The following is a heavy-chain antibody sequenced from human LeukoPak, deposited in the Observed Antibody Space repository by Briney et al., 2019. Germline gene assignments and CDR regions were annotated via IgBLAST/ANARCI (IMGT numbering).Heavy chain of an antibody. D-gene: IGHD6-13*01. CDR3: ARALSIAAAAGGY. V-gene: IGHV7-4-1*02. Sequence: ASVKVSCKASGYSFNSQGMNWVRQAPGQGLEWMGWINTDSGNPTYAQGFTGRFVFSLDSSVSTAYLQISSLKTEDTAVYYCARALSIAAAAGGYWGQGTLVTVSS. CDR2: INTDSGNP. J-gene: IGHJ4*02. CDR1: GYSFNSQG.